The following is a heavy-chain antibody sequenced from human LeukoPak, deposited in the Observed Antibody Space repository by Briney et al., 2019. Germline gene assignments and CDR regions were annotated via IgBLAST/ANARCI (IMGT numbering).Heavy chain of an antibody. Sequence: GGSLRLSCAASGFTFSSYSMNWVRQAPGKGLEWVSSISSSSSYICYADSVKGRFTISRDNAKNSLYLQMNSLRAEDTAVYYCASWYYYDSSGYLLWGQGTLVTVSS. V-gene: IGHV3-21*01. CDR1: GFTFSSYS. D-gene: IGHD3-22*01. J-gene: IGHJ4*02. CDR3: ASWYYYDSSGYLL. CDR2: ISSSSSYI.